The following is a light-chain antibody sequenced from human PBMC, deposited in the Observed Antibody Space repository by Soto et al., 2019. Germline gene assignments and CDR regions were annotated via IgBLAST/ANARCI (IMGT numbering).Light chain of an antibody. CDR2: DAS. CDR3: QQSYTPPHT. CDR1: QSISDY. J-gene: IGKJ2*01. Sequence: DIQMTQSPSSLSASVGDRVTITCRASQSISDYLNWYQQEPGKAPKLLMHDASTSEGGLPSRFGGRGSGTDFSLTISSLQPEDCATYFCQQSYTPPHTFGQGTKLEIK. V-gene: IGKV1-39*01.